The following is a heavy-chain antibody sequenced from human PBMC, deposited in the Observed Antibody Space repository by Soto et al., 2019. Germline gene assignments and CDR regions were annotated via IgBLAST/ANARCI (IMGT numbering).Heavy chain of an antibody. CDR1: GFTFSSYA. CDR2: ISYDGSNK. Sequence: GGSLRLSCAASGFTFSSYAMHWVRQAPGKGLEWVAVISYDGSNKYYADSVKGRFTISRDNSKNTLYLQMNSLRAEDTAVYYCARVREAYGDLCDYWGQGTLVTVSS. CDR3: ARVREAYGDLCDY. V-gene: IGHV3-30-3*01. J-gene: IGHJ4*02. D-gene: IGHD4-17*01.